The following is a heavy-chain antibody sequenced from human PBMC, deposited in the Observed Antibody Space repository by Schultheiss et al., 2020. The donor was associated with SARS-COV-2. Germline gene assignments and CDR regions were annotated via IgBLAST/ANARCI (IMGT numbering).Heavy chain of an antibody. CDR2: ISAYNGNT. CDR1: GYTFTSYG. CDR3: ARVRRKYYDSSGYLVGYYYGMDV. V-gene: IGHV1-18*04. D-gene: IGHD3-22*01. J-gene: IGHJ6*02. Sequence: ASVKVSCKASGYTFTSYGISWVRQAPGQGLEWMGWISAYNGNTNYAQKLQGRVTMTTDTSTSTAYMELRSLRSDDTAVYYCARVRRKYYDSSGYLVGYYYGMDVWGQGTTVTVSS.